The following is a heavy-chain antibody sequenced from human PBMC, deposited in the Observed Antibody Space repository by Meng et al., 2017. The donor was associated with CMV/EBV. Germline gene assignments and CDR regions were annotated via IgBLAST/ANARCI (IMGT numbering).Heavy chain of an antibody. D-gene: IGHD2-15*01. J-gene: IGHJ4*02. CDR1: GFTFDDYG. Sequence: GESLKISCAASGFTFDDYGMSWVRQAPGKGLEWVSGINWNGGSTGYADSVKGRLTISRDNAKNSLYLQMNSLRAEDTALYYCARGGRLAFDYWGQGTLVTVSS. V-gene: IGHV3-20*04. CDR2: INWNGGST. CDR3: ARGGRLAFDY.